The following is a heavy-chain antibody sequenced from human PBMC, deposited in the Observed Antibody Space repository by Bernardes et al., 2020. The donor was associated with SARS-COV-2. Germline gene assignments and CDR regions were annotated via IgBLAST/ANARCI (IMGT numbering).Heavy chain of an antibody. V-gene: IGHV1-2*02. CDR2: INPNTGGT. J-gene: IGHJ4*02. CDR3: ARTRTTISTTGIPVDY. CDR1: GYTFTGYF. Sequence: ASVKVSCKGSGYTFTGYFMHWVRQAPGQRLEWMGWINPNTGGTNYAQKFQGRVTMTRDTSITTAYMELSRLGSDDTAIYYCARTRTTISTTGIPVDYWGQGTLGTVPP. D-gene: IGHD2-21*02.